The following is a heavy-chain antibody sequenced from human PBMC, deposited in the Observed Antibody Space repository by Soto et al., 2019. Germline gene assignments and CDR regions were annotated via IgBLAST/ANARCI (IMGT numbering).Heavy chain of an antibody. CDR2: ISGSGSST. V-gene: IGHV3-23*01. J-gene: IGHJ4*02. D-gene: IGHD7-27*01. CDR1: GFTFSSYT. Sequence: HPGGSLRLSCAASGFTFSSYTMSWVRQAPGKGLEWASTISGSGSSTYSADSVKGRFTISRDNSKNTLYLQMNSLRVEDTAIYYCAKAWGIDYWGQGTLVTVSS. CDR3: AKAWGIDY.